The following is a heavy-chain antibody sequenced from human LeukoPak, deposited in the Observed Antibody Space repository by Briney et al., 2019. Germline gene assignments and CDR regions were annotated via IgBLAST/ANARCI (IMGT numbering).Heavy chain of an antibody. D-gene: IGHD5-24*01. V-gene: IGHV4-4*07. Sequence: SETLSLTCTVSGDSISRNYWSWFRQPAGKGLEWIGRIYAKGTTNYNPSLKSRVTLSVDTSKNQFSLRLSSVTDAYTAVYYCARDGDGKVYWGQGTLVTVSS. CDR1: GDSISRNY. J-gene: IGHJ4*02. CDR3: ARDGDGKVY. CDR2: IYAKGTT.